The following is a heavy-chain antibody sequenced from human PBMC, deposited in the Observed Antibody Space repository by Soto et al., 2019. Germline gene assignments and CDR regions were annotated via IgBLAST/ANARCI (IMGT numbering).Heavy chain of an antibody. D-gene: IGHD2-2*01. J-gene: IGHJ4*02. CDR2: ISTYNHDT. Sequence: ASVKVSCKTSGYTYPRYAITWVRQAPGQGLEWMGWISTYNHDTRYAQKVQGRLSMATDTSTSTAYMELRDLTSDDTAVYYFARDPSNTSGNNLYLYYWGQGTPVTVSS. CDR1: GYTYPRYA. CDR3: ARDPSNTSGNNLYLYY. V-gene: IGHV1-18*01.